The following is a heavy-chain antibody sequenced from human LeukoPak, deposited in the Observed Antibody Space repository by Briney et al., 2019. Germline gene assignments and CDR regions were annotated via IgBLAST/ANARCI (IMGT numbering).Heavy chain of an antibody. D-gene: IGHD6-19*01. CDR2: IYYSGST. V-gene: IGHV4-59*08. Sequence: SETLSLTCTISGGSISTYYWSWIRQPPGKGLEWIGYIYYSGSTNYNPSLMSRLTISVDTSKNQFSLKLSSVTAADTAVYYCARLIAVAGTYRGHFDYWSQGALVTVSS. CDR3: ARLIAVAGTYRGHFDY. CDR1: GGSISTYY. J-gene: IGHJ4*02.